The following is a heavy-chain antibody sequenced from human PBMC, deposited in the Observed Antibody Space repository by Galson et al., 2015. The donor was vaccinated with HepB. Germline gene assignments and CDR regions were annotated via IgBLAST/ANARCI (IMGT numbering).Heavy chain of an antibody. Sequence: SVKVSCKASGYTFTSYYMHWVRQAPGQGLEWMGIINPSGGSTSYAQKFQGRVTMTRDTSTSTVYMELSSLRSEDTAVYYCARDYYGDYANPYFDYWGQGTLVTVSS. J-gene: IGHJ4*02. V-gene: IGHV1-46*01. CDR1: GYTFTSYY. CDR2: INPSGGST. D-gene: IGHD4-17*01. CDR3: ARDYYGDYANPYFDY.